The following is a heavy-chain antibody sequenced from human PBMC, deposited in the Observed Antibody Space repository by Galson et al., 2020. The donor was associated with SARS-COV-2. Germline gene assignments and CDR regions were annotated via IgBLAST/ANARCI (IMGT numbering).Heavy chain of an antibody. CDR2: VYPSGTT. J-gene: IGHJ2*01. CDR3: ARQGVNMIVLVTVPDWYFDR. D-gene: IGHD3-22*01. CDR1: GYSVSTTNY. V-gene: IGHV4-38-2*02. Sequence: SQTLSLTCTVSGYSVSTTNYWGWVRQPPGRGLEWIGSVYPSGTTYSNPSLKRRVTISVDTSKNQFSLGLDSVTAADTALYYCARQGVNMIVLVTVPDWYFDRWGRGTMVTVSS.